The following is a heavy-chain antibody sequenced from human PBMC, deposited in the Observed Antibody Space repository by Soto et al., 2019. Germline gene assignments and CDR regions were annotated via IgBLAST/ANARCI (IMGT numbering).Heavy chain of an antibody. CDR1: GFTFSSYS. CDR3: ARGCEGSTSCLNWFDP. Sequence: GGSLRLSCAASGFTFSSYSMNWVRQAPGKGLEWVSSISSSSSYIYYADSVKGRFTISRDNAKNSLYLQMNSLRAEDTAVYYCARGCEGSTSCLNWFDPWGQGTLVTVSS. J-gene: IGHJ5*02. CDR2: ISSSSSYI. D-gene: IGHD2-2*01. V-gene: IGHV3-21*01.